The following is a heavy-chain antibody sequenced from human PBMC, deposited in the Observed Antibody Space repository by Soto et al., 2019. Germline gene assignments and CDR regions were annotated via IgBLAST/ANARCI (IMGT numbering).Heavy chain of an antibody. D-gene: IGHD3-10*01. CDR3: ARGSGPRDC. J-gene: IGHJ4*02. Sequence: GGSLRLSCEASGFTFSSYTMNWVRQAPGKGLEWVSSISASSSYIYYSDSLKGRFTVSRDNAKDSLYLQINSLRAEDTAVYYCARGSGPRDCWGQGTLVTVSS. V-gene: IGHV3-21*03. CDR2: ISASSSYI. CDR1: GFTFSSYT.